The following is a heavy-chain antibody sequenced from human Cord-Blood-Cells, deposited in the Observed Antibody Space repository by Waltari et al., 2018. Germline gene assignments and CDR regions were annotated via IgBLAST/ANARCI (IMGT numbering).Heavy chain of an antibody. CDR3: ARFLVGATDN. V-gene: IGHV4-39*07. J-gene: IGHJ4*02. D-gene: IGHD1-26*01. CDR2: IYYSGRT. Sequence: LQLQESGAGLVKPSETLSLTCTVSGGSISSSSYYWGWIRQPPGKGLEWSGSIYYSGRTDYNTSLKSRSTISVDTSKNQCSLMLRCVTAADTAVYYCARFLVGATDNWGQGTLVTVSS. CDR1: GGSISSSSYY.